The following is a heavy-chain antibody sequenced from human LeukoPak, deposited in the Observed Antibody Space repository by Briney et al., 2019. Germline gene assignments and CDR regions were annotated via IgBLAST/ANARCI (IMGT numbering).Heavy chain of an antibody. V-gene: IGHV1-24*01. CDR1: GYTLTELS. CDR2: FDPEDGET. CDR3: ATGLGNDFWSGYTTSFDY. Sequence: ASVKVSCKVSGYTLTELSMHWVRQAPGKGLEWMGGFDPEDGETIYAQKFQGRVTMTEDTSTDTAYMEQSSLRSEDTAVYYCATGLGNDFWSGYTTSFDYWGQGTLVTVSS. D-gene: IGHD3-3*01. J-gene: IGHJ4*02.